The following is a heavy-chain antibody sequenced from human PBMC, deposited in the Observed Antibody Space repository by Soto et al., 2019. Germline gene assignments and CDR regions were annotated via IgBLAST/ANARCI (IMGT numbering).Heavy chain of an antibody. V-gene: IGHV5-10-1*01. CDR1: GYSFTSYW. CDR3: ARLLLSRVDFDP. CDR2: IDPSDSYT. D-gene: IGHD3-16*02. Sequence: PGESLKISCKGSGYSFTSYWISWVRQMPGKGLEWMGRIDPSDSYTNYSPYFQGHVTISADKSISTAYLKWSSLKASDTAMYYCARLLLSRVDFDPWGQGTLVTVSS. J-gene: IGHJ5*02.